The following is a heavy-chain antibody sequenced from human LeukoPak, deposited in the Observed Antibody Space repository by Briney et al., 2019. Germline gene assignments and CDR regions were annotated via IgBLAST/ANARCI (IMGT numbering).Heavy chain of an antibody. CDR3: ARARGYYDILTGPYYFDY. D-gene: IGHD3-9*01. J-gene: IGHJ4*02. CDR2: ISYDGNNK. CDR1: GFTFSNYG. V-gene: IGHV3-30*03. Sequence: GGSLRLSCAASGFTFSNYGIHWVRQAPGKGLEWVAVISYDGNNKYYADSVKGRFTISRDNSKNTLYLQMNSLRSEDTAVYYCARARGYYDILTGPYYFDYWGQGTLVTVSS.